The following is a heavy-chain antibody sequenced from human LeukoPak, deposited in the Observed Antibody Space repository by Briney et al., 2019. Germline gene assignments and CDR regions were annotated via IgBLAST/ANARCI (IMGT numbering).Heavy chain of an antibody. Sequence: PGGSLRLSCAGSGFTFSDYAIHWVRQAPGKGLEWVAVISYDGSDKYYADSVKGRFTISRDNSKNTLYLQMNSLRAEDTAVYYCAKIRVIFNWNYAYYFDYWGQGSLVTVSS. D-gene: IGHD1-7*01. J-gene: IGHJ4*02. CDR2: ISYDGSDK. CDR3: AKIRVIFNWNYAYYFDY. V-gene: IGHV3-30*18. CDR1: GFTFSDYA.